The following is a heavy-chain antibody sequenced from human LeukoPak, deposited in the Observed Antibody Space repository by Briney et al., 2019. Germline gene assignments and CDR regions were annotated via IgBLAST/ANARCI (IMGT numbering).Heavy chain of an antibody. D-gene: IGHD3-3*01. Sequence: GGSLRLSCAASGFTFSTYSMNWVRQAPGKGLEWVSYISRSSTTIYYADSVKGRFTISRDNAKNSLYLQMNSLRAEDTAVYYCARDGVWSGSFDYWGEGTLVTVSS. CDR1: GFTFSTYS. J-gene: IGHJ4*02. CDR2: ISRSSTTI. CDR3: ARDGVWSGSFDY. V-gene: IGHV3-48*01.